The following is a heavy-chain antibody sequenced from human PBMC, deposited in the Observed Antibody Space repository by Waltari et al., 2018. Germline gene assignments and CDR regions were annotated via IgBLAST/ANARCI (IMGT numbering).Heavy chain of an antibody. J-gene: IGHJ6*03. V-gene: IGHV1-2*06. CDR2: YKPNSGVK. Sequence: QVQLVQSGAEVKKPGASVKVSCEASGYTFTGRYLHWVRQATGQGLEWMGRYKPNSGVKDYAQKFQDRVTMTRDTSSSTAYMELSGLRSDDTAVYYCAREATHSYYYFLDVWGKGTTVTVSS. CDR3: AREATHSYYYFLDV. CDR1: GYTFTGRY.